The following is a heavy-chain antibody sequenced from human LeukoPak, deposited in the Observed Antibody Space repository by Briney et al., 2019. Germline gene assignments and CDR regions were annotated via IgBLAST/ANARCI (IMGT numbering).Heavy chain of an antibody. Sequence: GASVKVSCKASGYTFTSYGISWVRQAPGQGLEWMGWISAYNGNTNYAQKLQGRVTMTTDTSTSTAYMELRSLRSDDTAVYYCARRSARRGYYYGMDVWGQGTTVTVSS. CDR2: ISAYNGNT. CDR3: ARRSARRGYYYGMDV. V-gene: IGHV1-18*01. CDR1: GYTFTSYG. D-gene: IGHD6-13*01. J-gene: IGHJ6*02.